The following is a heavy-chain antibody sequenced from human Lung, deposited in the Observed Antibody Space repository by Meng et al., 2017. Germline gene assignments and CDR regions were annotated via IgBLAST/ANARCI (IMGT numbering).Heavy chain of an antibody. CDR2: LSGGGFTT. D-gene: IGHD3-10*01. J-gene: IGHJ4*02. V-gene: IGHV3-23*04. CDR3: AKYSYGLGDYFDN. CDR1: GVSFSSYA. Sequence: GPLVESGGVLLQPGGSLRLSCAASGVSFSSYAMSWVRRAPGKGLEWLAALSGGGFTTYYADSVKGRFTISRHNSKNTLYLQVNSLRAEDTALYYCAKYSYGLGDYFDNWGQGALVTVSS.